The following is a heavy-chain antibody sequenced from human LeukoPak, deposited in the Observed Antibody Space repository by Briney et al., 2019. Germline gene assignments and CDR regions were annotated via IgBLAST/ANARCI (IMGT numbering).Heavy chain of an antibody. CDR2: IYYSGST. D-gene: IGHD1/OR15-1a*01. CDR1: GGSISSYY. V-gene: IGHV4-59*08. J-gene: IGHJ4*02. CDR3: ARGTNPEIFDY. Sequence: SETLSLTCTVSGGSISSYYWSWIRQPPGKGLEWIGYIYYSGSTNYNPSLKSRVTISVDTSKNQFSLKLSSVTAADTAVCYCARGTNPEIFDYWGQGTLVTVSS.